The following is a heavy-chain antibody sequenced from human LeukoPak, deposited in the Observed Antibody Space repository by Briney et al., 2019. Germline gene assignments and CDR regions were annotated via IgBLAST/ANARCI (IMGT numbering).Heavy chain of an antibody. CDR1: GFTFSTYV. V-gene: IGHV3-15*07. CDR2: IKSKADGETI. J-gene: IGHJ4*02. D-gene: IGHD1-20*01. Sequence: GGSLRLSCAASGFTFSTYVIHWVRQAPGKGLEWVGRIKSKADGETIDYAAPVKGRFTFSRDDSKNMLYLQMNSLKSEDTAVYYCSTLTSRGLSDSWGQGTLVTVSS. CDR3: STLTSRGLSDS.